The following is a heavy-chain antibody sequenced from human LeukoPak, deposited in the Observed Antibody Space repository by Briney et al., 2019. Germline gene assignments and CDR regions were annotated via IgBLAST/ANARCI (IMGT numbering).Heavy chain of an antibody. CDR3: AKSSGYYYDSSGYYFDY. Sequence: GGSLRLSCAASGFTFSSYAMSWVRQAPGKGLEWVSAISGSGGSTYYADSVKGRFTISRDNSKNTLYLQMNSLRAEDTAVYYCAKSSGYYYDSSGYYFDYWGQGTLVTVSS. CDR2: ISGSGGST. V-gene: IGHV3-23*01. CDR1: GFTFSSYA. D-gene: IGHD3-22*01. J-gene: IGHJ4*02.